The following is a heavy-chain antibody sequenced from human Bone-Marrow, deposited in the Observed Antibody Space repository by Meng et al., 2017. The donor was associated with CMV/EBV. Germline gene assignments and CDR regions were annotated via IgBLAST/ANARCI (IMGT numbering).Heavy chain of an antibody. CDR3: ARDSQIVVVPAANVAADYYGKDV. Sequence: GESLKISCAASGFTFSDYYMSWIRQAPGKGLEWVSYISSSGSTIYYADSVKGRFTISRDNAKNPLYLQMNSLRAEDTAVYYCARDSQIVVVPAANVAADYYGKDVWGQRTTVTVSS. V-gene: IGHV3-11*01. D-gene: IGHD2-2*01. J-gene: IGHJ6*01. CDR1: GFTFSDYY. CDR2: ISSSGSTI.